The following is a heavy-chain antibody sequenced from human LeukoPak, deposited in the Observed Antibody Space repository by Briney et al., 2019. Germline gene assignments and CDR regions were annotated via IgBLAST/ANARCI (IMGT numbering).Heavy chain of an antibody. D-gene: IGHD1-14*01. CDR1: GFTFSSYS. J-gene: IGHJ4*02. Sequence: GGSLRLSCAASGFTFSSYSMNGVRQAPGKGLEWVSYISSGGSTIYYADSVRGRFTIPRDTAKNSLYLEMNSLRDEDTAMYYCVRGDQEASEPAFDYWGQGTLVTVSS. V-gene: IGHV3-48*02. CDR3: VRGDQEASEPAFDY. CDR2: ISSGGSTI.